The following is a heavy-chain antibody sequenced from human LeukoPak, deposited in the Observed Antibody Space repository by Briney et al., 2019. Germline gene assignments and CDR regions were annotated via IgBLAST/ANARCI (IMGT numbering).Heavy chain of an antibody. V-gene: IGHV4-34*01. CDR1: GGSFSGYY. J-gene: IGHJ4*02. Sequence: SETLSLSCAVYGGSFSGYYWSWIRQPPGKGLEWIGEINHSGSTNYNPSLKSRVTISVDTSKNQFSLKLSSVTAADTAVYYCARGSEGTLGSSGRFDYWGKGTLVTVSS. CDR2: INHSGST. D-gene: IGHD2-15*01. CDR3: ARGSEGTLGSSGRFDY.